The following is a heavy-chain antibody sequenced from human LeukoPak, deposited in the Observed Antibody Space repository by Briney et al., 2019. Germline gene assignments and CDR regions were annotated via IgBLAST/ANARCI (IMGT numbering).Heavy chain of an antibody. CDR3: ARVLDYYGSGTRDFDY. Sequence: ASVKVSCKASGYTFTSYYIHWVRQAPGQGLEWMGVINPSDDNTGYAQRFQGRVTMSVDTSKNQFSLELSSVTAADTAVYYCARVLDYYGSGTRDFDYWGQGTLVTVSS. D-gene: IGHD3-10*01. J-gene: IGHJ4*02. CDR1: GYTFTSYY. CDR2: INPSDDNT. V-gene: IGHV1-46*01.